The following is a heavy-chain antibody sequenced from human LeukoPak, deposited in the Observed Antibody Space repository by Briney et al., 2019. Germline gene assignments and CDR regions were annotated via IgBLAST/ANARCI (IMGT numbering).Heavy chain of an antibody. Sequence: SETLSLTCAVYGGSFSGYYWSWIRQPPGKGLEWIGYIYYSGSTNYNPSLKSRVTISVDTSKNQFSLKLSSVTAADTAVYYCARGEGSYWYYFDYWGQGTLVTVSS. CDR2: IYYSGST. J-gene: IGHJ4*02. CDR3: ARGEGSYWYYFDY. D-gene: IGHD1-26*01. V-gene: IGHV4-59*08. CDR1: GGSFSGYY.